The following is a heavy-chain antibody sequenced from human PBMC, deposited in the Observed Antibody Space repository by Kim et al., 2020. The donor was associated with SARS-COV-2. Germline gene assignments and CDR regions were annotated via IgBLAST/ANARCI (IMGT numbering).Heavy chain of an antibody. V-gene: IGHV4-39*01. D-gene: IGHD6-13*01. CDR3: KNHLYGSSWFAY. J-gene: IGHJ4*02. Sequence: SETLSLTCTISGGSISSSTYSWNWFRQRPGDELEWIGGIDSSGSTYYNPSLKSRVTLSVETSKNQFPLKLSSGTAADAAVFYWKNHLYGSSWFAYWCQG. CDR1: GGSISSSTYS. CDR2: IDSSGST.